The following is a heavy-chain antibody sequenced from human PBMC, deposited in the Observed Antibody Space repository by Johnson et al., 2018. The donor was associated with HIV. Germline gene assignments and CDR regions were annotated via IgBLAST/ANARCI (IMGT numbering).Heavy chain of an antibody. CDR1: GFTFSSYA. J-gene: IGHJ3*02. CDR3: ARVWRLGAFDI. D-gene: IGHD3-16*01. V-gene: IGHV3-30-3*01. Sequence: QVQLVESGGGLIQPGGSLRLSCAASGFTFSSYAMHWVRQAPGKGLEWVAVISYDGSNKYYADSVKGRVTISRDNSKNTLYLQMNSLRAEDTAVYYCARVWRLGAFDIWGQGTMVTVSS. CDR2: ISYDGSNK.